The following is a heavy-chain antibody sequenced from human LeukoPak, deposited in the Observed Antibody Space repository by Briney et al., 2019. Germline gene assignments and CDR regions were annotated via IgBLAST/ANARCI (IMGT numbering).Heavy chain of an antibody. CDR1: GYTFTSYY. V-gene: IGHV1-46*01. D-gene: IGHD2-2*02. CDR3: ARQVGGYCSSTSCYSFDY. Sequence: ASVKVSCKASGYTFTSYYMHWVRQAPGQGLEWMGIINPSGGSTSYAQKFQGRVTMTRNTSISTAYMELSSLRSEDTAVYYCARQVGGYCSSTSCYSFDYWGQGTLVTVSS. CDR2: INPSGGST. J-gene: IGHJ4*02.